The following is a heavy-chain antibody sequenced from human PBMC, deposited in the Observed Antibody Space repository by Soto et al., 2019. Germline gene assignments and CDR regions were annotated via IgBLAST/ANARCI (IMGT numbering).Heavy chain of an antibody. CDR1: GFTFSSYG. D-gene: IGHD4-4*01. CDR3: AKEGGVYSPGYYYGLDV. Sequence: GGSLRLSCAASGFTFSSYGMHWVRQAPGEGLEGVAFIWYDGSTKYYADSVRGRFTISRDNSKNTLYLHMSSLRAEDTAVYYCAKEGGVYSPGYYYGLDVWGQGTTVTVS. V-gene: IGHV3-30*02. CDR2: IWYDGSTK. J-gene: IGHJ6*02.